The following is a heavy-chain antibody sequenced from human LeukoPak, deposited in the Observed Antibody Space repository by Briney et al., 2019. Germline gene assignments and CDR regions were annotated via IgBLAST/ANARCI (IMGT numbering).Heavy chain of an antibody. J-gene: IGHJ4*02. D-gene: IGHD5-24*01. CDR1: GYTFTSYG. CDR2: ISAYKGNT. Sequence: SVKVSCKASGYTFTSYGISWVRQAPGQGLEWMGWISAYKGNTNYSQKLQGRGTITTDTSTSTAYMELRSLRSDDTAVYYCARDRAGYTKEYYFDYWGQGTLVTVSS. CDR3: ARDRAGYTKEYYFDY. V-gene: IGHV1-18*01.